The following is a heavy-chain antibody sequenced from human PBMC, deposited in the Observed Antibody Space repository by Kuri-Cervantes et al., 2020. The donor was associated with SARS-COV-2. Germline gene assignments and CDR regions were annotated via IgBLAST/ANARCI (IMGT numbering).Heavy chain of an antibody. CDR1: GFTFSSYA. CDR3: AKDRPKNYYYYGMDV. V-gene: IGHV3-23*01. CDR2: ISDSGSKT. J-gene: IGHJ6*02. Sequence: GGSLRLSCAASGFTFSSYAMNWVRQAPGKGLEWVSGISDSGSKTYYADSAKGRFTISRDNSKNTLYLQMNSLRAEDTAVYYCAKDRPKNYYYYGMDVWGQGTTVTVSS.